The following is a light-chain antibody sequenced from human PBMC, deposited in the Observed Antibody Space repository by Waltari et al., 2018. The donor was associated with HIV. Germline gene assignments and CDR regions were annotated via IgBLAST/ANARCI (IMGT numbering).Light chain of an antibody. V-gene: IGKV1-9*01. CDR2: PAS. CDR1: QDINNY. CDR3: QQLHTYPST. J-gene: IGKJ4*01. Sequence: DIRLTQSPSFLSASVGDRVAFTCRSSQDINNYLAWFQQKPGKAPKFLIYPASTLQSEVPSRFSVSGSGTEFTLTISSLQPEDFATYYCQQLHTYPSTFGGGTTVEIK.